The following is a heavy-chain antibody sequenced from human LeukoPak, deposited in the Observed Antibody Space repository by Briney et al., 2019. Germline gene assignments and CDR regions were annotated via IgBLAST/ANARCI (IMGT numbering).Heavy chain of an antibody. CDR3: ARGSNLASLLQYYFDY. Sequence: SVKVSCKASGGTFSSYAISWVRQAPGQGLEWMGGIIPISGTANYAQKFQGRVTITADESTSTAYMELSSLRSEDTAVYYCARGSNLASLLQYYFDYWGQGTLVTVSS. J-gene: IGHJ4*02. CDR1: GGTFSSYA. CDR2: IIPISGTA. D-gene: IGHD1-26*01. V-gene: IGHV1-69*13.